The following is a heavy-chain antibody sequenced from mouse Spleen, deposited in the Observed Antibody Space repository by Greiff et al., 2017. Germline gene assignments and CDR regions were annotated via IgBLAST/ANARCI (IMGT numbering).Heavy chain of an antibody. CDR2: INPNNGGT. J-gene: IGHJ3*01. Sequence: VQLQQSGPELVKPGASVKISCKASGYTFTDYNMDWVKQSHGQSLEWIGDINPNNGGTIYNQKFKGKATLTVDKSSSTAYMELRSLTSEDTAVYYCARKSIYYDGSLDWFAYWGQGTLVTVSA. CDR3: ARKSIYYDGSLDWFAY. V-gene: IGHV1-18*01. D-gene: IGHD1-1*01. CDR1: GYTFTDYN.